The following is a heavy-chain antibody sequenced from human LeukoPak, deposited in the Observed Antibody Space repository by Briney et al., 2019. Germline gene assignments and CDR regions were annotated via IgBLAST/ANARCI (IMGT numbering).Heavy chain of an antibody. CDR1: GFTFSNYA. CDR2: ISYDENNK. V-gene: IGHV3-30*18. J-gene: IGHJ4*02. D-gene: IGHD2-15*01. Sequence: LRLSCAASGFTFSNYAMHWVRQAPGKGLDWVAVISYDENNKYYADSVKGRFTISRDNSKNTLYLQINSLRAEDTAVYYCAKTHDIVVVVAANDYWGQGTLVTVSS. CDR3: AKTHDIVVVVAANDY.